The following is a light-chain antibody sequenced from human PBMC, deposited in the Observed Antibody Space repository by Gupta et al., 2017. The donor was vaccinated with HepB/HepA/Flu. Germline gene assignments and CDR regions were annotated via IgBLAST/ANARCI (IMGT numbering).Light chain of an antibody. CDR2: DVM. CDR1: SSDVGGSNY. Sequence: QSALPQPASVSGSPGQSITISCTGTSSDVGGSNYVSWYQQHPGKAPKLMIYDVMNRRSGVSNRFSGSKSGNTASLTISGLQAEDEADYYCSSYTSSSTLVVFGVGTKLTVL. V-gene: IGLV2-14*03. J-gene: IGLJ2*01. CDR3: SSYTSSSTLVV.